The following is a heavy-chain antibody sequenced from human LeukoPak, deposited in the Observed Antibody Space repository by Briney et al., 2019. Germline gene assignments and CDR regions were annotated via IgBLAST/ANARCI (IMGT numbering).Heavy chain of an antibody. V-gene: IGHV1-46*01. Sequence: ASVTVSCKASGYTFTSYYMHWVRQAPGQGLEWMGIINPSGGSTSYAQKFQGRVTMTRDTSKNQFSLKLSSVTAADTAVYYCAREVGEAYDSSGYYYDYWGQGTLVTVSS. CDR3: AREVGEAYDSSGYYYDY. CDR1: GYTFTSYY. D-gene: IGHD3-22*01. CDR2: INPSGGST. J-gene: IGHJ4*02.